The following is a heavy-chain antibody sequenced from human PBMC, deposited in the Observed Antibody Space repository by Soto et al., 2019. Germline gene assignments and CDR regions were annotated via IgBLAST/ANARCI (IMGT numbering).Heavy chain of an antibody. CDR1: GFTFSSYG. V-gene: IGHV3-33*01. J-gene: IGHJ6*02. Sequence: GGSLRLSCAASGFTFSSYGMHWVRQAPGKGLEWVAVIWYDGSNKYYADSVKGRFTISRDNSKNTLYLQMNSLRAEDTAVYYCARDMTRTGYSFYYGMDVWGQGTTVTVSS. CDR3: ARDMTRTGYSFYYGMDV. D-gene: IGHD5-18*01. CDR2: IWYDGSNK.